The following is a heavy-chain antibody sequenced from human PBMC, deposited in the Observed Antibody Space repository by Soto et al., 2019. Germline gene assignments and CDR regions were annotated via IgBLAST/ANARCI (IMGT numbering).Heavy chain of an antibody. Sequence: QVQLVQSGAEVKKPGSSVKVSCKASGGTFSSYTISWVRQAPGQGLEWMGRIIPILGIANYAQKFQGRVTITADKSTSTAYMELISLRSEDTAVYYCAGDCSSTSCYSDYWGQGTLVTVSS. CDR2: IIPILGIA. CDR1: GGTFSSYT. D-gene: IGHD2-2*01. J-gene: IGHJ4*02. V-gene: IGHV1-69*08. CDR3: AGDCSSTSCYSDY.